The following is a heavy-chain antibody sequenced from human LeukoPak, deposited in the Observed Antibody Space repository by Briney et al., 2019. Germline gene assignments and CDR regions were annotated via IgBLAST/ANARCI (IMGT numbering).Heavy chain of an antibody. J-gene: IGHJ6*03. CDR3: AKNGDYRSYYYYYYMDV. D-gene: IGHD4-17*01. V-gene: IGHV3-33*06. CDR1: GFTFSSYG. CDR2: IWYDGSNK. Sequence: GGSLRLSCAASGFTFSSYGMHWVRQAPGKGLEGVAVIWYDGSNKYYADSVKGRFTISRDNSKNTLYLQVNSLRAEDTAVYYCAKNGDYRSYYYYYYMDVWGKGTTVTVSS.